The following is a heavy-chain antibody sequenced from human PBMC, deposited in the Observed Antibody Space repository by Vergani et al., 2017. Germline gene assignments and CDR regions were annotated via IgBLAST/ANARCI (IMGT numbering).Heavy chain of an antibody. CDR2: VYPTDSDA. CDR1: GYIFTNYW. CDR3: ARLQANHYDVHSYPAGFSFDV. D-gene: IGHD3-22*01. J-gene: IGHJ3*01. V-gene: IGHV5-51*01. Sequence: EVQLVQSGAEVKKPGESLKISCKGSGYIFTNYWIVWVRQMSGKDLEWMGIVYPTDSDAKYNPSFQGQVTISADSSISTAFLQWSSLKASDTAMYYCARLQANHYDVHSYPAGFSFDVWGQGTRVTVAS.